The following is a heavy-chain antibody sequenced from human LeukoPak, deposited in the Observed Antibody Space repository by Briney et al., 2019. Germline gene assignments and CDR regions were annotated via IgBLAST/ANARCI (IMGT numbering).Heavy chain of an antibody. CDR2: ISGSDGST. CDR3: AKMNYYDSSI. CDR1: GFTFSNYL. V-gene: IGHV3-23*01. D-gene: IGHD3-22*01. J-gene: IGHJ3*02. Sequence: GGSLRLSCAASGFTFSNYLMSWVRQAPGKGLEWVSAISGSDGSTYYADSAKGRFTISRDNSKNTLYLQMNSLRAEDTAVYYCAKMNYYDSSIWGQGTMVTVSS.